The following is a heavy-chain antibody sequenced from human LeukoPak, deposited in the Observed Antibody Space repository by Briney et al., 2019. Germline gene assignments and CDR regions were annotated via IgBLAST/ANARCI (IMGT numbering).Heavy chain of an antibody. CDR2: ISGSGDRT. CDR1: GFTFRTYA. J-gene: IGHJ4*02. D-gene: IGHD3-22*01. CDR3: ARESITMIVVGSFDY. Sequence: GGSLRLSCAASGFTFRTYAMSWVRQAPGKGLEWVSGISGSGDRTYYAESVKGRLSISRDNSKNTVYLQMNSLRVEDTAVYYCARESITMIVVGSFDYWGQGTLVTVSS. V-gene: IGHV3-23*01.